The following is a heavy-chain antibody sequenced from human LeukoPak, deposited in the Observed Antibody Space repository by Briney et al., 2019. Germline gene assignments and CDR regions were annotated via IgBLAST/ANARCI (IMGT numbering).Heavy chain of an antibody. D-gene: IGHD1-14*01. CDR1: GFTFSADS. V-gene: IGHV3-48*02. Sequence: PGGSLRLSCAASGFTFSADSMNWVRQAPEKGLEWISYMSRTGSTTYYGDSVQGRSTISRDNAKNSLFLQLKNLRDEDTAVYFCARDRPGKYYFDSWGQGTLVIVS. CDR3: ARDRPGKYYFDS. CDR2: MSRTGSTT. J-gene: IGHJ4*02.